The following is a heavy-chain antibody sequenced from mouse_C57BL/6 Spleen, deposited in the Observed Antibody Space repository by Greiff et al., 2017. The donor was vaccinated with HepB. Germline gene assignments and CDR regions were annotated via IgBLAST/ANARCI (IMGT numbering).Heavy chain of an antibody. CDR2: IDPSDSYT. D-gene: IGHD3-1*01. J-gene: IGHJ4*01. V-gene: IGHV1-59*01. CDR1: GYTFTSYW. Sequence: VQLQQSGAELVRPGTSVKLSCKASGYTFTSYWMHWVKQRPGQGLEWIGVIDPSDSYTNYNQKFKGKATLTVDTSSSTAYMQLSSLTSEDSAVYYCARGASEAMDYWGQGTSVTVSS. CDR3: ARGASEAMDY.